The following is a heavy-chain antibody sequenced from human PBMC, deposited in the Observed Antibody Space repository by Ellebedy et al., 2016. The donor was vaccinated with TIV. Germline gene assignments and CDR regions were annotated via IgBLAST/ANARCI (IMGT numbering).Heavy chain of an antibody. CDR1: GGSFSGYY. CDR3: ARGLIAVAGTHFFDW. D-gene: IGHD6-19*01. V-gene: IGHV4-34*01. Sequence: SETLSLTXAVYGGSFSGYYWSWIRQSPEKGFEWIGEINHSGNTRHSPSLKGRGITSVDTSKNQFSLRLTYVTAADMGVYYCARGLIAVAGTHFFDWWGQGTLVTVSS. CDR2: INHSGNT. J-gene: IGHJ4*02.